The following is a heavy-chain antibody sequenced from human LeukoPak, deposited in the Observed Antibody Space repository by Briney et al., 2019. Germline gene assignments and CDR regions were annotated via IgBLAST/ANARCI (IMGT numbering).Heavy chain of an antibody. CDR1: GGSISSSSHY. D-gene: IGHD3-10*01. CDR3: ARSTPSPYYYGSGQGFDP. CDR2: MYYRGST. J-gene: IGHJ5*02. V-gene: IGHV4-39*07. Sequence: PSETLSLTCTVSGGSISSSSHYWGWIRQPPGKGLEWIGSMYYRGSTYYNPSLKSRVTISVDTSKNQFSLKLSSVSAADTAVYYCARSTPSPYYYGSGQGFDPWGQGALVTVSS.